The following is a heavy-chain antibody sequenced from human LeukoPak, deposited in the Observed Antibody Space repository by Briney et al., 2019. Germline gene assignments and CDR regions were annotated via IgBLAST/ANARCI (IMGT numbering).Heavy chain of an antibody. CDR1: GFTFSSYS. Sequence: GGSLRLSCAASGFTFSSYSMTWVRQAPGKGLEWISYMSSSLSTIYYADSVKGRFTISRDNAKNTLYLQMNSLRAGDTAVYYCARVGWELLDGDFDYWGQGTLVTVSS. CDR3: ARVGWELLDGDFDY. V-gene: IGHV3-48*04. CDR2: MSSSLSTI. D-gene: IGHD1-26*01. J-gene: IGHJ4*02.